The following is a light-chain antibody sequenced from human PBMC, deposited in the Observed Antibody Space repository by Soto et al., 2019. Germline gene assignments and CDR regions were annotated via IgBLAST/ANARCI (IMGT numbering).Light chain of an antibody. J-gene: IGKJ1*01. V-gene: IGKV3-15*01. CDR2: GAS. CDR3: QQYNNWPPT. Sequence: DIVMTQSPAALAVSPGERATLSCRASHSVSSNLAWYQQKPGQAPRLLIYGASTRATGIPARFSGSGSGTEFTLTISSLQSEDFAVYYCQQYNNWPPTFGQGTKVDIK. CDR1: HSVSSN.